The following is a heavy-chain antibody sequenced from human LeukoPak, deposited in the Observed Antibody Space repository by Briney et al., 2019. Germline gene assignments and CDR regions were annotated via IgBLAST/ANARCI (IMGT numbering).Heavy chain of an antibody. CDR1: GFTVSSNY. V-gene: IGHV3-53*04. J-gene: IGHJ6*02. Sequence: GGSLRLSCAASGFTVSSNYMSWVRQAPGKGLEWVSVIYSGGSTYYADSVKGRFTISRHNSENTLYLQMNSLRAEDTAVYYCARGGSSGAYYYYGMDVWGQGTTVTVSS. D-gene: IGHD1-26*01. CDR2: IYSGGST. CDR3: ARGGSSGAYYYYGMDV.